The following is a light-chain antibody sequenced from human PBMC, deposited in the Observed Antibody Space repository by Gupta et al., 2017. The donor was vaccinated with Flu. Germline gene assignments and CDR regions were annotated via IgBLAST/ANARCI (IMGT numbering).Light chain of an antibody. CDR2: TNN. CDR3: AAWDDSLNGWV. V-gene: IGLV1-44*01. J-gene: IGLJ3*02. Sequence: QSVLPQPPSASGTPGQTVTISCSGSSSNIGDTTVNWYQQVPGTAPNLLIYTNNQRPSGVPDRFSGSKSGTSASLAISGLQSEGEADYYCAAWDDSLNGWVFGGGTMLTVL. CDR1: SSNIGDTT.